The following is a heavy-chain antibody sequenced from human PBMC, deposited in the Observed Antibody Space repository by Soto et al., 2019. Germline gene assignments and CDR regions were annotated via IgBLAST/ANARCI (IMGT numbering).Heavy chain of an antibody. CDR3: ARDPRIFLGGMDV. Sequence: GGSLRLSCAASGFTFSSYGMHWVRQAPGKGLEWVAVIWYDGSNKYYADSVKGRFTISRDNSKNTLYLQMNSLRAEDTAVYYCARDPRIFLGGMDVWGQGTTVTVSS. CDR2: IWYDGSNK. J-gene: IGHJ6*02. CDR1: GFTFSSYG. V-gene: IGHV3-33*01. D-gene: IGHD3-9*01.